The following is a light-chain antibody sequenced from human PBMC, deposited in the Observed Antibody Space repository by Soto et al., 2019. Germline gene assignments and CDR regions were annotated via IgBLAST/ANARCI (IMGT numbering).Light chain of an antibody. V-gene: IGKV3-11*01. CDR1: QSVTTY. CDR3: QQRSNWPWT. CDR2: DAS. J-gene: IGKJ1*01. Sequence: ETVVTQSPATLSSSPGERVTLSCRASQSVTTYLAWYQHKPGQAPRLLIYDASHRATGISARFSGSGSGTDFTLTISSLEPEDFAVYYCQQRSNWPWTFGQGTKVDIK.